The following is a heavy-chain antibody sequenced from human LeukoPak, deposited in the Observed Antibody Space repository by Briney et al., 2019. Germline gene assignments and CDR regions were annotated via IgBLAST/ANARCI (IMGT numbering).Heavy chain of an antibody. J-gene: IGHJ6*02. CDR3: AREMRIAPSGKGYYYYGMDV. CDR2: IGTAGDT. D-gene: IGHD6-13*01. CDR1: GFTFSSYD. V-gene: IGHV3-13*01. Sequence: PGGSLRLSCAASGFTFSSYDMHWVRQATGKGLEWVSAIGTAGDTYYPGSVKGRFTISRENAKNSLYLQMNSLRAGDTAVYYCAREMRIAPSGKGYYYYGMDVWGQGTTVTVSS.